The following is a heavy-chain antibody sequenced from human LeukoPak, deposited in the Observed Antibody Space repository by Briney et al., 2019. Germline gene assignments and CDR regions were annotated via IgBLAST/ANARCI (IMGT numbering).Heavy chain of an antibody. CDR3: ASQRGSSYGPYYYYSGMDV. D-gene: IGHD5-18*01. CDR1: GYTFTSYG. Sequence: ASVKVSCKASGYTFTSYGISWVRQAPGQGLEWMGWISAYNGNTNYAQKLQGRVTMTTDTSTSTAYMELRSLRSDDTAVYYCASQRGSSYGPYYYYSGMDVWGQGTTVTVSS. J-gene: IGHJ6*02. CDR2: ISAYNGNT. V-gene: IGHV1-18*01.